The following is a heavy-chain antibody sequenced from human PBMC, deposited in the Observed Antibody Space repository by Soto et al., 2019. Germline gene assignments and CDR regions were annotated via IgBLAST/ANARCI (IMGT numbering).Heavy chain of an antibody. D-gene: IGHD3-22*01. CDR1: GYTFTSYY. V-gene: IGHV1-46*01. Sequence: ASVKVSCKASGYTFTSYYMHWVRQAPGQGLEWMGIINPSGGSTSYAQKFQGRVTITADKSTSTAYMELSSLRSEDTAVYYCARGATYYYDSSGYPDYYYYGMDVWGQGTTVTVSS. J-gene: IGHJ6*02. CDR2: INPSGGST. CDR3: ARGATYYYDSSGYPDYYYYGMDV.